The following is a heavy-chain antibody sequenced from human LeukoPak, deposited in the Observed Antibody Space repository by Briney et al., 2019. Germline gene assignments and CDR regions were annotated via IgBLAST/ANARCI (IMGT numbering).Heavy chain of an antibody. D-gene: IGHD2-8*02. V-gene: IGHV3-23*01. CDR3: AKLVGSSPLDY. Sequence: GGSLRLSCAASEFTFSYYAMSWVRQAPGKGLEWVSAISNNGGDTYYADSVKGRFTISRDNSKSTLYLQMNSLSPEDTAVYHCAKLVGSSPLDYWGQGTLVTVSS. CDR2: ISNNGGDT. J-gene: IGHJ4*02. CDR1: EFTFSYYA.